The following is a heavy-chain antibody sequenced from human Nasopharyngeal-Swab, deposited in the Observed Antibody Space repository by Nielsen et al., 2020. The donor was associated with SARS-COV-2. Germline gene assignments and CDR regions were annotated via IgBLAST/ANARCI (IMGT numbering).Heavy chain of an antibody. CDR3: VEGGMEYYDLWSGNSALGYYYYGMDG. Sequence: GESLKISCAASGFTFSSYGMHWVRQAPGKGLEWVAVISYDGSNKYYADSVKGRFTISREKSKNTLYLKMNRLRAEDTDVYYCVEGGMEYYDLWSGNSALGYYYYGMDGRGQATTVTVSS. CDR1: GFTFSSYG. V-gene: IGHV3-30*03. D-gene: IGHD3-3*01. CDR2: ISYDGSNK. J-gene: IGHJ6*02.